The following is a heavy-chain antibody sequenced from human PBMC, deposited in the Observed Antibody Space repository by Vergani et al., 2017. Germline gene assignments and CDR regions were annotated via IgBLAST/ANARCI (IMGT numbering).Heavy chain of an antibody. J-gene: IGHJ4*02. CDR3: ARDRRSGSSWYLDY. D-gene: IGHD6-13*01. CDR2: INHSGST. V-gene: IGHV4-34*01. CDR1: GGSFSGYY. Sequence: QVQLQQWGAGLLKPSETLSLTCAVYGGSFSGYYWSWIRQPPGKGLEWIGEINHSGSTNYNPSLKSRVTISVDTSKNQFSLKLSSVTAADTAVYYCARDRRSGSSWYLDYWGQGTLVTVSS.